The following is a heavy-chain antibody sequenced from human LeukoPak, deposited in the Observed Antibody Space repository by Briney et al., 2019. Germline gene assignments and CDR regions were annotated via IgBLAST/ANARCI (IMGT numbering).Heavy chain of an antibody. J-gene: IGHJ5*02. CDR2: VVGGGTT. V-gene: IGHV3-23*01. Sequence: GGSLRLSCAASGFTFDDYAMHWVRQAPGKGLEWVSGVVGGGTTYYADSVKGRFTLSKDNSKKTVYLQMNSLRVEDTAIYYCAKDLHYNDGRWEFDPWGQGTLVTVSS. CDR1: GFTFDDYA. CDR3: AKDLHYNDGRWEFDP. D-gene: IGHD5-24*01.